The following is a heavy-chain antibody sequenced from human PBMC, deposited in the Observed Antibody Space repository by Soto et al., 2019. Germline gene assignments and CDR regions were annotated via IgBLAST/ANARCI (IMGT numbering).Heavy chain of an antibody. D-gene: IGHD4-17*01. Sequence: SETLSLTCTVSGGSVTNSSYYWGWIRQSPGKGLEWIGSVYYRGRSYSKSSVKSRVTISVDTSKNQFSLNFNSVTASDTALYYCVSQRTTVLTQASFDYWGPVALVTVS. V-gene: IGHV4-39*01. CDR2: VYYRGRS. CDR1: GGSVTNSSYY. CDR3: VSQRTTVLTQASFDY. J-gene: IGHJ4*02.